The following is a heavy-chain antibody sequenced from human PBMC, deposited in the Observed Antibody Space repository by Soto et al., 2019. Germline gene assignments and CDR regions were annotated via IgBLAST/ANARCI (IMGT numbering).Heavy chain of an antibody. CDR3: AKELLYCSMWARGFFAH. Sequence: EVQLLESGGGLVHPGGSLRLSCVASGFIFSSHAVSWVRQAPGKGLEWVAAVSGNGGSISYSDSVKGRFTISRDNSRKTVILQMDSLRGEDTATYYSAKELLYCSMWARGFFAHGGQGVLVSVSS. J-gene: IGHJ4*02. CDR2: VSGNGGSI. CDR1: GFIFSSHA. V-gene: IGHV3-23*01. D-gene: IGHD2-2*01.